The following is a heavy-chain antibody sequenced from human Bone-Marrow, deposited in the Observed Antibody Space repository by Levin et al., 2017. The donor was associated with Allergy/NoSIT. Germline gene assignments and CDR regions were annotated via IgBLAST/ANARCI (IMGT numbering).Heavy chain of an antibody. D-gene: IGHD3-9*01. J-gene: IGHJ6*02. CDR2: ISGSGGST. Sequence: GGSLRLSCAASGFTFSSYAMSWVRQAPGKGLEWVSAISGSGGSTYYADSVKGRFTISRDNSKNTLYLQMNSLRAEDTAVYYCAKERVLRYFDWLPPLGYGMDVWGQGTTVTVSS. CDR3: AKERVLRYFDWLPPLGYGMDV. V-gene: IGHV3-23*01. CDR1: GFTFSSYA.